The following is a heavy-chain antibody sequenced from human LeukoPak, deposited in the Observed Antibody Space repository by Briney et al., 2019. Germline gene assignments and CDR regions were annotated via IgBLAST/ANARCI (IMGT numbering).Heavy chain of an antibody. CDR2: MNPNTGNT. CDR3: ARSRYGDYSP. J-gene: IGHJ5*02. V-gene: IGHV1-8*01. Sequence: ASVKVSCKTSGYTITNYDIDWVRQASGQGLEWMGWMNPNTGNTGYAQKFQGRVTMTRDTSTSTAYMELRNLRSEDTAVYFCARSRYGDYSPWGQGTLVIVSS. CDR1: GYTITNYD. D-gene: IGHD4-17*01.